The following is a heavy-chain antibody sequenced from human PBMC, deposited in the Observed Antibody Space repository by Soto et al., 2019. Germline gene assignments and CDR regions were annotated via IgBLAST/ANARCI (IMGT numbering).Heavy chain of an antibody. J-gene: IGHJ4*02. CDR3: ARSGPPAGY. Sequence: QVQLVQSGAEVKKPGASVKVSCKASGYTFTSYAISWVRQAPGQGLEWMRWISAYNGNTNYAQKLQGGVTMTTDTSPTTAYRELRSLRSADTAVYYCARSGPPAGYWCQGTLVTVSS. D-gene: IGHD3-10*01. CDR1: GYTFTSYA. V-gene: IGHV1-18*01. CDR2: ISAYNGNT.